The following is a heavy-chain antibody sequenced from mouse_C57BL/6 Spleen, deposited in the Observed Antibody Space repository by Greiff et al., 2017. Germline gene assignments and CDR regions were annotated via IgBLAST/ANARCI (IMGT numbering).Heavy chain of an antibody. D-gene: IGHD3-1*01. V-gene: IGHV1-22*01. Sequence: EVQLQQSGPELVKPGASVSIPCKASGYTITDYNLYWVKQSHGKSLEWIGDINPNNGGTSYNQKFKGKATLTVHKSSSTAYMELRSLTSEDSAVYYWARSGLSYAMDYWGQGTSVTVSS. CDR3: ARSGLSYAMDY. CDR2: INPNNGGT. J-gene: IGHJ4*01. CDR1: GYTITDYN.